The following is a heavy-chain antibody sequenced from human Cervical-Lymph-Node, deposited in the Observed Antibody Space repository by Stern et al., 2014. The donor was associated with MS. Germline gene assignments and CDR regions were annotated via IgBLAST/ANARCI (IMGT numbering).Heavy chain of an antibody. CDR1: GFTISGYW. CDR2: INSDGQTT. J-gene: IGHJ6*02. Sequence: EVQLVESGGGLVQPGGSLQVSCAASGFTISGYWMHWVHQVPGKGLVWVSRINSDGQTTDYADSVTGRFIISRDNAENTLYLQMNNLRAEDTAVYYCARARKGSRNALDVWGQGTTVTVSS. D-gene: IGHD6-13*01. V-gene: IGHV3-74*02. CDR3: ARARKGSRNALDV.